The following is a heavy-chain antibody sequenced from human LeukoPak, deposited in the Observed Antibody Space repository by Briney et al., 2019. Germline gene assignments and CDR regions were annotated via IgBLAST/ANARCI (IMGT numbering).Heavy chain of an antibody. J-gene: IGHJ5*02. CDR1: GFTLSSYA. CDR2: MSFDVRNT. Sequence: GRSLRLSCAASGFTLSSYAIHWVRQAPGKGLEWVAVMSFDVRNTYYSESVKGRFTITRDNFRNTLYLQMNSLRVEDTAVYYCARTLIAAPGTKGGPWGQGTLVTVSS. V-gene: IGHV3-30*03. D-gene: IGHD6-13*01. CDR3: ARTLIAAPGTKGGP.